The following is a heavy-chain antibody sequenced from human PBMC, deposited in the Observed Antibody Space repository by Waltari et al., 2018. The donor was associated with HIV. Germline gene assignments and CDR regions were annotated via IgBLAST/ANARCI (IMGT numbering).Heavy chain of an antibody. J-gene: IGHJ3*02. V-gene: IGHV3-11*05. CDR2: IAVSSAYT. CDR3: ARVARGLRQGSFDI. Sequence: QVHLVESGGDFVKPGGSLRLSCLGSGFSFRAHYMTWIRQAPGKRLEGVSYIAVSSAYTNYGDSVKGRFTMSRDDAKKSLFLQINSLRPEDTAVYYCARVARGLRQGSFDIWGQGTMVTVSS. D-gene: IGHD2-15*01. CDR1: GFSFRAHY.